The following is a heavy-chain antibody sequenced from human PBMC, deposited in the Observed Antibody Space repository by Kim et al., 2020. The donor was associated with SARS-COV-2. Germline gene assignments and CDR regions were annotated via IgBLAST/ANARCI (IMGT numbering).Heavy chain of an antibody. Sequence: SETLSLTCAVYGGSFSGYYWSWIRQPPGKGLEWIGEINHSGSTNYNPSLKSRVTISVDTSKNQFSLKLSSVTAADTAVYYCARGRVWFDPWGQGTLVTVSS. CDR3: ARGRVWFDP. V-gene: IGHV4-34*01. CDR1: GGSFSGYY. J-gene: IGHJ5*02. CDR2: INHSGST.